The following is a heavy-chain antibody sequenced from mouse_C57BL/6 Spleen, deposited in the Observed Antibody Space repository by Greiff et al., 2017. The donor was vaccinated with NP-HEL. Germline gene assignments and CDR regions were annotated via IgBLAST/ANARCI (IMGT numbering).Heavy chain of an antibody. Sequence: VQLQQSDAELVKPGASVKISCKVSGYTFTDHTIHWMKQRPEQGLEWIGYIYPRDGSTKYNEKFKGKATLTADKSSSTAYMQLNSLTSEDSAVYCCARSLLYYGNPKYFEVWGTGTTVTVSS. D-gene: IGHD2-1*01. CDR3: ARSLLYYGNPKYFEV. CDR2: IYPRDGST. J-gene: IGHJ1*03. CDR1: GYTFTDHT. V-gene: IGHV1-78*01.